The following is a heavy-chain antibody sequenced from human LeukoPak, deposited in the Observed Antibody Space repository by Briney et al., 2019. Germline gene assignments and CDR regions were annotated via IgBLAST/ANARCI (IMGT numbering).Heavy chain of an antibody. Sequence: GGSLRLSCAASGFTFDDYGMSWVRQATGKGLEWVSGINWNGGSTGYADSVKGRFTISRDNAKNSLYLQMNSLRAEDTALYYCARVGSSGWPSRRGVDYWGQGTLVTVSS. CDR2: INWNGGST. CDR1: GFTFDDYG. J-gene: IGHJ4*02. CDR3: ARVGSSGWPSRRGVDY. V-gene: IGHV3-20*04. D-gene: IGHD6-19*01.